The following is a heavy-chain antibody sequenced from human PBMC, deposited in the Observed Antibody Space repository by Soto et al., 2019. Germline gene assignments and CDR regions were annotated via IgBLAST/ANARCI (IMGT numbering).Heavy chain of an antibody. CDR3: AKDSGIAAAGTRSDY. J-gene: IGHJ4*02. CDR2: ISGSGGST. CDR1: GFTFSSYA. Sequence: PGGSLRLSCAASGFTFSSYAMSWVRQSPGKGLEWVSAISGSGGSTYYADSVKGRFTISRDNSKNTLYLQMNSLRAEDTAVYYCAKDSGIAAAGTRSDYWGQGTLVTVSS. V-gene: IGHV3-23*01. D-gene: IGHD6-13*01.